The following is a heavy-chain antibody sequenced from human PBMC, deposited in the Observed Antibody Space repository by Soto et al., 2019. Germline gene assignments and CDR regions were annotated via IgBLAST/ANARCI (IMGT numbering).Heavy chain of an antibody. V-gene: IGHV3-33*01. CDR1: GFTFSSYG. CDR3: ARSKKHYYGSGTFDY. Sequence: PGGSLRLSCAASGFTFSSYGMHWVRQAPGKGLEWVAVIWYDGSNKYYADSVKGRFTISRDNSKNTLYLQMNSLRAEDTAVYYCARSKKHYYGSGTFDYWGQGNLVTVSS. CDR2: IWYDGSNK. D-gene: IGHD3-10*01. J-gene: IGHJ4*02.